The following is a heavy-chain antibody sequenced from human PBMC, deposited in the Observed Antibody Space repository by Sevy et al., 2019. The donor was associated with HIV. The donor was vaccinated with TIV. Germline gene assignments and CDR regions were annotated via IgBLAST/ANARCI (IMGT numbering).Heavy chain of an antibody. D-gene: IGHD2-2*01. V-gene: IGHV3-30*04. CDR3: ARGDCSSTSCYSYYYGMDV. J-gene: IGHJ6*02. CDR2: ISYDGSNK. Sequence: GGSLRLSCAASGFTFSSYAIHWVRQAPGKGLEWVAVISYDGSNKYYADSVKGRFTISRDNSKNTLYLQMNSLRAEDTAVYYCARGDCSSTSCYSYYYGMDVWGQGTTVTVSS. CDR1: GFTFSSYA.